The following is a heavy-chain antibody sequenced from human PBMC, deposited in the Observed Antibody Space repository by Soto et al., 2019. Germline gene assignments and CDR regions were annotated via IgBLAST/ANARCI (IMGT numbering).Heavy chain of an antibody. J-gene: IGHJ6*02. V-gene: IGHV4-59*01. CDR1: GGSISSYY. CDR3: ARAVLRGPREYYFGMDV. CDR2: FYYTGSA. Sequence: SETLSLTCTVSGGSISSYYWTWIRQPPGKGLEWIASFYYTGSADYNPSLKSRITGSVASSRTQFSLRLRSVTAADSAVYYCARAVLRGPREYYFGMDVWGQGATVTVSS. D-gene: IGHD3-10*01.